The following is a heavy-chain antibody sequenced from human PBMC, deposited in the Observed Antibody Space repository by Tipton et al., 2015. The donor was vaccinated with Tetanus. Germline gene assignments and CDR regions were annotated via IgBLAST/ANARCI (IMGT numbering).Heavy chain of an antibody. CDR2: IYYSGGT. CDR3: ASHYGSGSDDAFDI. Sequence: TLSLTCSVSGGSMSSHYWSWIRQPPGKGLEWFGYIYYSGGTKYNPSLKSRVTMSVDTSKNQFSLKLSSVTAADTAVYYCASHYGSGSDDAFDIWGQGTMVTVSS. D-gene: IGHD3-10*01. V-gene: IGHV4-59*11. CDR1: GGSMSSHY. J-gene: IGHJ3*02.